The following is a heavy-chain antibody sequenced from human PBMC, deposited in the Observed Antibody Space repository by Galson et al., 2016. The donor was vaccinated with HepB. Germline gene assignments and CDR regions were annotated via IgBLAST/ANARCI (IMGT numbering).Heavy chain of an antibody. V-gene: IGHV3-23*01. CDR2: ISNSGGST. CDR3: AKGSPDFFGSGSYPDFFDY. Sequence: SLRLSCAASGFTFSSYAMSWVRQAPGKGLEWVSVISNSGGSTYYADSVKGRFTISRDNSKNTLYLQMNSLRAEDTAVYYCAKGSPDFFGSGSYPDFFDYWGQGTLVTVSS. CDR1: GFTFSSYA. D-gene: IGHD3-10*01. J-gene: IGHJ4*02.